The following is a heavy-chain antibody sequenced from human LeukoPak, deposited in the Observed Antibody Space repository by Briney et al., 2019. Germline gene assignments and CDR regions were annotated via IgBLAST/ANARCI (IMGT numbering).Heavy chain of an antibody. CDR3: AGYYYGSGRYYNGNYYYGMDF. V-gene: IGHV3-53*01. Sequence: PGGSLRLSCAASGFTVSSNYMTRVRQAPGKGLEWVSVIYTGGNTYYADSVKGRFTISRDNSKNTLYLQMNSLRAEDTAVYYCAGYYYGSGRYYNGNYYYGMDFWGQGTTVTVSS. D-gene: IGHD3-10*01. J-gene: IGHJ6*02. CDR1: GFTVSSNY. CDR2: IYTGGNT.